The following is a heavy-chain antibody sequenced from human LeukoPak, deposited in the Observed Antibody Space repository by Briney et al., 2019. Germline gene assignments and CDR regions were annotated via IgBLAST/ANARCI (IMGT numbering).Heavy chain of an antibody. CDR1: GGSFSGYY. J-gene: IGHJ6*02. CDR3: ARGLRFLVV. D-gene: IGHD3-3*01. Sequence: SETLSLTCAVYGGSFSGYYWSWIRQPPGRGLEWIGEINHSGSTNYNPSLKSRVTISVDTSKNQFSLKLSFVTAADTAVYYCARGLRFLVVWGQGTTVTVSS. CDR2: INHSGST. V-gene: IGHV4-34*01.